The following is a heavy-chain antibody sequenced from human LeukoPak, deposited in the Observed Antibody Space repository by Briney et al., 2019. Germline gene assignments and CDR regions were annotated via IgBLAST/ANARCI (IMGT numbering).Heavy chain of an antibody. CDR2: IKYGGNER. CDR3: ARGDPGPGFIFDH. Sequence: GGSLRLSCAASGFTISAHWMAWVRQAPGKGLEGVANIKYGGNERYSVDSVKGRFTISRDNANNSLYLQMNSVRAEDTAVYYCARGDPGPGFIFDHWGLGTQVTVSS. V-gene: IGHV3-7*03. CDR1: GFTISAHW. D-gene: IGHD2-21*01. J-gene: IGHJ4*02.